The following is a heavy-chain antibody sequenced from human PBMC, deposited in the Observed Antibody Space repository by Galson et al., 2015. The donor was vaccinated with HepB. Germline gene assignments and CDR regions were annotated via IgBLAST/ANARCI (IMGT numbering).Heavy chain of an antibody. D-gene: IGHD3-10*01. Sequence: SLRLSCAASGFTFSSYSMNWVRQAPGKGLEWVSYISSSSSTIYYADSVKGRFTISRDNAKNSLYLQMNSLRAEDTAVYYCARVDGAEFLDDCRQGSLDTVSS. V-gene: IGHV3-48*01. CDR1: GFTFSSYS. CDR2: ISSSSSTI. CDR3: ARVDGAEFLDD. J-gene: IGHJ4*02.